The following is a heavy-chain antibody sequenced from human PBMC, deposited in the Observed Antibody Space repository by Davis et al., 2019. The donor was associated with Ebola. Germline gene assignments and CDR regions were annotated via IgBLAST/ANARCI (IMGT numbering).Heavy chain of an antibody. V-gene: IGHV3-48*02. Sequence: GESLKISCAASGFTFSSYSMNWVRQAPGKGLEWVSYISSSSSTIYYADSVKGRFTISRDNAKNSLYLQMNSLRDEDTAVYYCARLTSKANYYYYGMDVWGQGTTVTVSS. CDR1: GFTFSSYS. J-gene: IGHJ6*02. CDR2: ISSSSSTI. CDR3: ARLTSKANYYYYGMDV.